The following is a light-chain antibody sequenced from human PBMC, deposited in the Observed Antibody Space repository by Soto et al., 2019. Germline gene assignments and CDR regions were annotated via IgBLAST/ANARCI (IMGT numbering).Light chain of an antibody. CDR3: SSYTGSSTYVV. V-gene: IGLV2-14*01. Sequence: QSALTQPASVSGSPGQSITISCTGTRSDVGGYNYVSWYQQHPGKAPKLMIYDVSNRPSGVSNRFSGSKSANTASLTISGLQAEDEADYYCSSYTGSSTYVVFGGGTQLTVL. CDR2: DVS. J-gene: IGLJ2*01. CDR1: RSDVGGYNY.